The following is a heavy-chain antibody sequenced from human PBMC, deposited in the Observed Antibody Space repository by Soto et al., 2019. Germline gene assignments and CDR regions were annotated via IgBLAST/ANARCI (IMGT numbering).Heavy chain of an antibody. J-gene: IGHJ4*02. V-gene: IGHV4-4*07. CDR1: GGSINSYY. D-gene: IGHD3-10*01. Sequence: QVQLQESGPGLVKPSETLSLTCTVSGGSINSYYWSWIRQPAGKGLEWIGRIYSGGSTNYNPSLKSRLTVSVDTSKSQFSLTLTSVTAADTAVYYCARGPGGFGDFSLDYWGQGTLVTVSS. CDR2: IYSGGST. CDR3: ARGPGGFGDFSLDY.